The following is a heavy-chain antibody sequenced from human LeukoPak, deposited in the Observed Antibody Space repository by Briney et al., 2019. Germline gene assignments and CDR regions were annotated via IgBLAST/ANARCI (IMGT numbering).Heavy chain of an antibody. Sequence: ASVKVSCKASGYTFTGYYMHWVRQGPGQGLEWMGRINPNSGGTNYAQKFQGRVTMTRDTSISTAYMELSRLRSDDTAVYYCARDDESELPFDYWGQGTLVTVSS. CDR1: GYTFTGYY. CDR2: INPNSGGT. D-gene: IGHD1-26*01. J-gene: IGHJ4*02. V-gene: IGHV1-2*06. CDR3: ARDDESELPFDY.